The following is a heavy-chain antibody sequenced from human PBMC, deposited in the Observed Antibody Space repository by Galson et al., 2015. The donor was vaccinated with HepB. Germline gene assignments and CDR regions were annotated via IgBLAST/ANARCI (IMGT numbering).Heavy chain of an antibody. J-gene: IGHJ4*02. CDR3: ARDDFEVREFDY. CDR2: MNPNSGNT. V-gene: IGHV1-8*01. Sequence: SVKVSCKASGYTFTSYDINWVRQATGQGLEWMGWMNPNSGNTGYAQKFQGRVTMTRNTSISTAYMELRSLRSDDTAVYYCARDDFEVREFDYWGQGTLVTVSS. CDR1: GYTFTSYD. D-gene: IGHD3-10*01.